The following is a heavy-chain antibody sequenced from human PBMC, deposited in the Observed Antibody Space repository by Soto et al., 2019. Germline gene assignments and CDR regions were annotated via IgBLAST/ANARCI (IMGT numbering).Heavy chain of an antibody. CDR3: ARVWFWDRHPAMVRAPPQGAYYYGMDV. D-gene: IGHD3-10*01. Sequence: GGSLRLSCAASGFTVSSNYMSWVRQAPGKGLEWVSVIYRGGSTYYADSVKGRFTISRDNSKNTLYLQINSLRAEDTAVYYCARVWFWDRHPAMVRAPPQGAYYYGMDVWGQGTTVTVSS. J-gene: IGHJ6*02. CDR2: IYRGGST. CDR1: GFTVSSNY. V-gene: IGHV3-66*01.